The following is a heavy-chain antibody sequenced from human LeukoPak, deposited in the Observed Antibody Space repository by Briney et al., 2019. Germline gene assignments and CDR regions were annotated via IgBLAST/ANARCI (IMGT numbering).Heavy chain of an antibody. Sequence: PSETLSLTCTVSAGSISSSSYYWGWIRQPPGKGLEWIGSIYYSGSTYYNPSLKGRVTISVDTSKNQFSLKLSSVTATDTAVYYCASGGGITMVPYYWGQGTLVTVSS. J-gene: IGHJ4*02. V-gene: IGHV4-39*01. D-gene: IGHD3-10*01. CDR1: AGSISSSSYY. CDR3: ASGGGITMVPYY. CDR2: IYYSGST.